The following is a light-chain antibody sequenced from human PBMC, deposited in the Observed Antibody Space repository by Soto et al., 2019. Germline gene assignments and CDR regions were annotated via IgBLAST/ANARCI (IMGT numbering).Light chain of an antibody. CDR1: QDIKNY. Sequence: DIQMTQSPSSLSASVGDRVTITCQASQDIKNYLNWYQQKPGKAPKLLIYEASNLETGVPSRFSGSGSGRSFTFTISSLQPEDIATYYCHQSDDFITFRGGTRIEIK. CDR3: HQSDDFIT. J-gene: IGKJ4*01. CDR2: EAS. V-gene: IGKV1-33*01.